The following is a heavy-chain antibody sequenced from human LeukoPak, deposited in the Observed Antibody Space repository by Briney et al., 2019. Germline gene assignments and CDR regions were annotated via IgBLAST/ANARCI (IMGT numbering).Heavy chain of an antibody. CDR3: TREDHSNYNY. CDR2: IKQDGGET. V-gene: IGHV3-7*01. Sequence: GGSLSLSCAASGFTFSSYWMSWVRQAPGKGLEWVASIKQDGGETFYVDSVKGRFTISRDNAKNSLYLQMNSLRAEDTAVYYCTREDHSNYNYWGQGTLVAVSS. CDR1: GFTFSSYW. J-gene: IGHJ4*02. D-gene: IGHD4-11*01.